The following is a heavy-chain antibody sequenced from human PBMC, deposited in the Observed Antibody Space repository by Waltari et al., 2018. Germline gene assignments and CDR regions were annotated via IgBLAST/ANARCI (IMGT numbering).Heavy chain of an antibody. CDR2: SNTNLGIA. Sequence: QVQLVQSGAEVMKPGSSVKFSCKASGGTFSSYPISWVRQALGQGLAWIGRSNTNLGIANNAQKIQGRVKINAEQYTRTAYMRLGGMRVEDTAVDYCARSGERNGWYQRWGQGTLVTVSS. CDR1: GGTFSSYP. J-gene: IGHJ4*02. V-gene: IGHV1-69*02. D-gene: IGHD6-19*01. CDR3: ARSGERNGWYQR.